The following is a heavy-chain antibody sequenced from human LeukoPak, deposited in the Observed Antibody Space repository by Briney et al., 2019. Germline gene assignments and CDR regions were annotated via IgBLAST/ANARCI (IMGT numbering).Heavy chain of an antibody. D-gene: IGHD1-26*01. CDR3: AREGKVVSFDS. J-gene: IGHJ4*02. CDR2: INSDGRGT. CDR1: GFTFSSYW. V-gene: IGHV3-74*01. Sequence: GGSLRLSCAASGFTFSSYWMHWVRQAPGKGLVWVSRINSDGRGTSYADSVKGRFTISRDNAKNTLSLQMNSLRAEDTAVYYCAREGKVVSFDSWGQGTLVTVSS.